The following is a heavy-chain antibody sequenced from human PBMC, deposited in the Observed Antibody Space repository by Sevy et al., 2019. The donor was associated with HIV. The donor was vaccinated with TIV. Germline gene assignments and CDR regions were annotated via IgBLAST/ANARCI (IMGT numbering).Heavy chain of an antibody. CDR1: GFTFKNAW. CDR2: IKRTSDNGTA. J-gene: IGHJ6*01. V-gene: IGHV3-15*01. Sequence: GGSLRLSCAASGFTFKNAWMSWVRQTPGKGLEWVGRIKRTSDNGTADYATPVKGRFTIFRDDSKDRLYLQMNRLKTEYTDIYYCTTDPSEYCSGFRCYPGNYYYYGMDLWGQGTTVTVSS. CDR3: TTDPSEYCSGFRCYPGNYYYYGMDL. D-gene: IGHD2-15*01.